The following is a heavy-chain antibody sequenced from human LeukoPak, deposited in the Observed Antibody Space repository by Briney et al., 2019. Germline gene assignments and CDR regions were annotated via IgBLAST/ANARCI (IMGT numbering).Heavy chain of an antibody. J-gene: IGHJ4*02. CDR3: ARVSGLGYSYGYVVPGVDY. Sequence: ASVKVSCKASGYTFTSYGISWVRQAPGQGLEWMGRISAYNGNTNYAQKLQGRVTMTTDTSTSTAYMELRSLRSDDTAVYYCARVSGLGYSYGYVVPGVDYWGQGTLVTVSS. CDR1: GYTFTSYG. V-gene: IGHV1-18*01. D-gene: IGHD5-18*01. CDR2: ISAYNGNT.